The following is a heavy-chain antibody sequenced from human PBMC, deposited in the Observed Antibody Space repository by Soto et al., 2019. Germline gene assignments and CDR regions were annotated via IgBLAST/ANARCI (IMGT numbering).Heavy chain of an antibody. D-gene: IGHD2-2*01. CDR2: ISYDGSNK. CDR3: AKDESGEYQREIPFDY. J-gene: IGHJ4*02. V-gene: IGHV3-30*18. CDR1: GFTFSSYG. Sequence: QVQLVESGGGVVQPGRSLRLSCAASGFTFSSYGMHWVRQAPGKGLEWVAVISYDGSNKYYADSVKGRFTISRDNSKNTLYLQMHSLRAEDTAVYYCAKDESGEYQREIPFDYWGQGTLVTVSS.